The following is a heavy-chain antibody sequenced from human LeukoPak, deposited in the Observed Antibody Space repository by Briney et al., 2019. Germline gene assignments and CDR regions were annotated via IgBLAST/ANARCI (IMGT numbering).Heavy chain of an antibody. CDR3: ATGSGFFGYYYYYMDD. D-gene: IGHD3-10*01. CDR2: SDTEDRET. V-gene: IGHV1-24*01. J-gene: IGHJ6*03. Sequence: GASVKVSCKAAAYTSSELSMNWVRQAPGKGLEWMGVSDTEDRETIYAQKFQGRVTMTQDTSTDTAYMEVSSLTSEDTAVNYCATGSGFFGYYYYYMDDCGKGTTVTVSS. CDR1: AYTSSELS.